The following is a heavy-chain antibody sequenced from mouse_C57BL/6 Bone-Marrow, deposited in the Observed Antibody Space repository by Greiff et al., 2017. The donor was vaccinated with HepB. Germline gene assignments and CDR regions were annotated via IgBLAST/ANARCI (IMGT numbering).Heavy chain of an antibody. CDR3: ASPYASYWYVDV. Sequence: QVQLQQSGAELARPGASVKMSCKASGYTFTSYTMHWVKQRPGQGLEWIGYINPSSGYTKYNQKFKDKATLTADKSSSTAYMQLSSLTSEDSAVYYCASPYASYWYVDVWGTGTTVTVSS. J-gene: IGHJ1*03. CDR1: GYTFTSYT. V-gene: IGHV1-4*01. CDR2: INPSSGYT. D-gene: IGHD6-5*01.